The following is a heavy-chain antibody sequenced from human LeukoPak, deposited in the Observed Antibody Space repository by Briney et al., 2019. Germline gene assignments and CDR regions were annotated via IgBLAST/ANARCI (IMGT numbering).Heavy chain of an antibody. CDR1: GFTFSSYG. D-gene: IGHD3-3*01. V-gene: IGHV3-30*02. J-gene: IGHJ2*01. CDR3: AKGLEELPGYGFWSGPFDL. Sequence: GGSLRLSCAASGFTFSSYGMHWVRQAPGKGLEWVAFIRYDGSNKYYADSVKGRFTISRDNSKNTLYLQMNSLRAEDTAVYYCAKGLEELPGYGFWSGPFDLWGRGTLVTVSS. CDR2: IRYDGSNK.